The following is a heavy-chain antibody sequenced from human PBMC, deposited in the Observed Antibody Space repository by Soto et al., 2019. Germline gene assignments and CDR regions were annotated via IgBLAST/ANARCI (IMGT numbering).Heavy chain of an antibody. J-gene: IGHJ6*02. D-gene: IGHD3-10*01. CDR2: IYYSGST. CDR3: ATVGGSGSYYTDYYGMDV. Sequence: PSETLSLTCTVSGGSISSGGYYWSWIRQHPGKGLEWIGYIYYSGSTYYNPSLKSRVTISVDTSKNQFSLKLSSVTAADTAVYYCATVGGSGSYYTDYYGMDVWGQGTTVTVSS. CDR1: GGSISSGGYY. V-gene: IGHV4-31*03.